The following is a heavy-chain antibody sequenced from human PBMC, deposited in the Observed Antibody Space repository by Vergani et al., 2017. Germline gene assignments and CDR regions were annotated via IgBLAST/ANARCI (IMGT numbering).Heavy chain of an antibody. V-gene: IGHV4-34*02. CDR3: ARDSLTRLRGIPLDT. Sequence: QVHLQEWGAGLFRPSETLSLTCNIHNGPLIDYYWAWIRQPPGKGLEWIGEINHSGHTNYNPSLESRVTISVDTSNNRFSLKLTSVTAADTAVYFCARDSLTRLRGIPLDTWGQGTLVTVSS. D-gene: IGHD3-10*01. J-gene: IGHJ5*02. CDR1: NGPLIDYY. CDR2: INHSGHT.